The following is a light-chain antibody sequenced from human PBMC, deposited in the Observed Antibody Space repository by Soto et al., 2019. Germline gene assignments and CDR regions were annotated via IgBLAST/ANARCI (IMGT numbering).Light chain of an antibody. V-gene: IGKV3-20*01. CDR3: QQYGSSPLT. J-gene: IGKJ1*01. Sequence: EILLTQSPATLSLSPGESATLSCRATRSVSSYLAWYQQKPGQAPRLLIYGASSRATGIPDRFSGSGSGTDFTLTISRLEPEDFAVYYCQQYGSSPLTFGQGTKVDIK. CDR2: GAS. CDR1: RSVSSY.